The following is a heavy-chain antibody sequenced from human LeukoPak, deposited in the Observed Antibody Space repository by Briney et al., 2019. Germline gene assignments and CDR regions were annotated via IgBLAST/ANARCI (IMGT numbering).Heavy chain of an antibody. CDR1: GGSISSYY. Sequence: SPETLSLTCIVSGGSISSYYWSWIRQPPGKGLEWIGYIYYSGSTNYNPSLKSRVTISVDTSKNQFSLKLSSVTAADTAVYFCARGGVNIDYWGQGTLVTVSS. V-gene: IGHV4-59*01. CDR3: ARGGVNIDY. CDR2: IYYSGST. J-gene: IGHJ4*02. D-gene: IGHD3-10*01.